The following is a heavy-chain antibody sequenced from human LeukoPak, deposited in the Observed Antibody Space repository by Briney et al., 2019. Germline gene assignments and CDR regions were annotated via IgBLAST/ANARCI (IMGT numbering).Heavy chain of an antibody. V-gene: IGHV1-8*01. Sequence: ASVTVSCKASGYTFTSYDINWVRQAPGQGLEWMGWMNPNSGNTGYAQKLQARVTMTRNTSISTAYLELGSLRSEDTAVYYCARVGEYCSGGSCYSVRYFQHWGQGTLVTVSS. CDR1: GYTFTSYD. J-gene: IGHJ1*01. CDR3: ARVGEYCSGGSCYSVRYFQH. CDR2: MNPNSGNT. D-gene: IGHD2-15*01.